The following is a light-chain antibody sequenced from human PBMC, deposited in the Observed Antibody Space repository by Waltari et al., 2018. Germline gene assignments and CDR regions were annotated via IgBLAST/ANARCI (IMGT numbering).Light chain of an antibody. Sequence: DIVMTQTPLSLSVTHGQPASISCKSSESLVFYDGRTYLAWYLQRPGQPPQRRIYEDSKRLSGVSDRFSGSGSGTDFTLKISRVEAEDVGIYYCMHSVQHPWTFGQGTKVEIK. V-gene: IGKV2D-29*01. CDR2: EDS. CDR1: ESLVFYDGRTY. J-gene: IGKJ1*01. CDR3: MHSVQHPWT.